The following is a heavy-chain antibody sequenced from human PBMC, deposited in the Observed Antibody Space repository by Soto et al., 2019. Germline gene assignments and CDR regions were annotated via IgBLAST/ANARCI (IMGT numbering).Heavy chain of an antibody. CDR3: ARDSVGNAGSWYSVYFDY. CDR1: GFTFSSYS. J-gene: IGHJ4*02. CDR2: ISSSSSTI. V-gene: IGHV3-48*02. Sequence: EVQLVESGGGLVQPGGSLRLSCAASGFTFSSYSMNWVRQAPGKGLEWVSYISSSSSTIYYADSVKGRFTISRDNAKNSLYLQMNSLRDEDTAVYYCARDSVGNAGSWYSVYFDYWGQGTLVTVFS. D-gene: IGHD6-13*01.